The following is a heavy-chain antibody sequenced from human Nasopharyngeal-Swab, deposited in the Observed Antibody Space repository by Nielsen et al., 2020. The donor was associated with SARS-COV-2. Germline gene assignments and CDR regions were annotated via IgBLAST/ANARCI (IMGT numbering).Heavy chain of an antibody. V-gene: IGHV3-21*01. D-gene: IGHD5-12*01. CDR2: ISSSSSYI. CDR3: ARVSGYSGYDAFDI. CDR1: GFTFNSYT. J-gene: IGHJ3*02. Sequence: GESLKISCAASGFTFNSYTMNWVRQAPGKGLEWVSAISSSSSYIYYADSVKGRFTISRDNAKNSLCLQMNSLRAEDTAVYYCARVSGYSGYDAFDIWGQGTMVTVSS.